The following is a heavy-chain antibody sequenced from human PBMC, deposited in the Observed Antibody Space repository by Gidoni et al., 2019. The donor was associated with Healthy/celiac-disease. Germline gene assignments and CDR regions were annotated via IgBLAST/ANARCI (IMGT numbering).Heavy chain of an antibody. D-gene: IGHD3-22*01. Sequence: QLQLVESGVGVFPPGRSLRLSCAASGFTFSSYGMHWVRQAPGKGLEWVAVIGYDRSNKYYADAVKGRFTIYRDNYKNTLYLQMNSLRAEDTAVYYCARGTVVVSGRLDYWGQGTLVTVSS. J-gene: IGHJ4*02. CDR3: ARGTVVVSGRLDY. CDR1: GFTFSSYG. CDR2: IGYDRSNK. V-gene: IGHV3-33*01.